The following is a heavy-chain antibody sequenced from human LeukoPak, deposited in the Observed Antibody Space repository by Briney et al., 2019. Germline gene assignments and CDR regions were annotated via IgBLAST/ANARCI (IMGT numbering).Heavy chain of an antibody. V-gene: IGHV3-48*04. CDR3: ARGCSGGSCYSDYYYYYMDV. Sequence: GGSLRLSCAASGFPFNNHGMSWVRQAPGKGLEWVSYISSSGSTIFYADSVKGRFTISRDNAKNSLYLQMNSLRAEDTAVYYCARGCSGGSCYSDYYYYYMDVWGKGTTVTISS. CDR1: GFPFNNHG. J-gene: IGHJ6*03. D-gene: IGHD2-15*01. CDR2: ISSSGSTI.